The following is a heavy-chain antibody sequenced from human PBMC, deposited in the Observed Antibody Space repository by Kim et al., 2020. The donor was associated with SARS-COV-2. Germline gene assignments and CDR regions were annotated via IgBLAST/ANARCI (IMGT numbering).Heavy chain of an antibody. Sequence: IYYADSGKGRFTISRDNAKNSLYLQMNSLRAEDTAVYYCAREGDSSGYYYWGQGTLVTVSS. CDR2: I. CDR3: AREGDSSGYYY. J-gene: IGHJ4*02. V-gene: IGHV3-21*01. D-gene: IGHD3-22*01.